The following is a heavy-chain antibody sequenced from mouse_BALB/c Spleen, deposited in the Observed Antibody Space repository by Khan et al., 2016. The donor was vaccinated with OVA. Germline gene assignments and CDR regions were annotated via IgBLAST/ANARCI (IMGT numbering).Heavy chain of an antibody. D-gene: IGHD2-14*01. V-gene: IGHV9-3-1*01. CDR1: GYTFTTYG. J-gene: IGHJ4*01. CDR3: ARMGYAGTMDY. CDR2: IITYTGEP. Sequence: QIQLVQSGPELKKPGVTVKISCKATGYTFTTYGTNRVKQALGKGLMWLGWIITYTGEPTYVDDFKGRFSFSLETSASTVYLQINTLTNEDTTTYFCARMGYAGTMDYWGQGTSVTVSS.